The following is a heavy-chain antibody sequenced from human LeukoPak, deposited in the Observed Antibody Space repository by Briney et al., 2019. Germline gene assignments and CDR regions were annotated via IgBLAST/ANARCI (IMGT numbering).Heavy chain of an antibody. CDR3: ARDLVEVRLVVAFDP. CDR1: GYTFTGYY. V-gene: IGHV1-2*02. CDR2: INPNSGGT. D-gene: IGHD2-8*02. Sequence: AASVKVSCKASGYTFTGYYMHWVRQAPGQGLEWMGWINPNSGGTNYAQKFQGRVTMTRDTSISTAYMELSRLRSDDTAVYYCARDLVEVRLVVAFDPWGLGTLVTVSS. J-gene: IGHJ5*02.